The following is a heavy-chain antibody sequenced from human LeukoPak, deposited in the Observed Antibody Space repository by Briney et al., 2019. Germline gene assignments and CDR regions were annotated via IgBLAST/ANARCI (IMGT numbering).Heavy chain of an antibody. J-gene: IGHJ4*02. CDR2: VNPINGDT. V-gene: IGHV1-2*02. Sequence: GASVKVSCKASGYSFTAFYMHWVRQDPGQAFEWMGWVNPINGDTVYAQKFRGRVAMTRDTSISTAYMELGGLRSDDTAIYYCARGPNWATDYWGQGTLVTVSS. D-gene: IGHD1-1*01. CDR1: GYSFTAFY. CDR3: ARGPNWATDY.